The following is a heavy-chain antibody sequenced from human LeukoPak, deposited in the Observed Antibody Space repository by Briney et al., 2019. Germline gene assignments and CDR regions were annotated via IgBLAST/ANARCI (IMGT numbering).Heavy chain of an antibody. D-gene: IGHD2-2*01. CDR1: GFTFSSYS. V-gene: IGHV3-48*02. J-gene: IGHJ4*02. CDR3: AREAIGYCSRTSCSEVDY. CDR2: ISSSSSTI. Sequence: GGSLRLSCAASGFTFSSYSMNWVRQAPGKGLEWVSYISSSSSTIYYADSVKGRFTISRDNAKNSLYLQMNSLRDEDTAVYYCAREAIGYCSRTSCSEVDYWGQGTLVTVSS.